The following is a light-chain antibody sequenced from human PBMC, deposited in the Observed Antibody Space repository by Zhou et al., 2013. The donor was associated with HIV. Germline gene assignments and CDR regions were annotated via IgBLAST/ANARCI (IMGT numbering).Light chain of an antibody. Sequence: DIQMIQSPSSVSASVGDRVTISCRASQGIGSWLAWFQQKPGKAPKLLIFAASSLQSGVPSRFSGSGSGTEFTLSIGSVQPEDFATYYCQQSYSTPPTFGQGTRLEI. CDR1: QGIGSW. J-gene: IGKJ5*01. CDR3: QQSYSTPPT. CDR2: AAS. V-gene: IGKV1-12*01.